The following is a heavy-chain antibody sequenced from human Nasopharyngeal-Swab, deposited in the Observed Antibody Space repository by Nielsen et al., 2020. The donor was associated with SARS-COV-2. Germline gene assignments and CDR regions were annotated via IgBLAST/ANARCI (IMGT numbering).Heavy chain of an antibody. CDR3: ALDIVVVVAAILPRFDY. CDR1: GFTFSSYN. V-gene: IGHV3-69-1*01. J-gene: IGHJ4*02. Sequence: GGSLRLSCAVSGFTFSSYNMNWVRQAPGKGLEWISCITSSNTIYYADSVKGRFTISRDNSKNTLYLQMNSLRAEDTAVYYCALDIVVVVAAILPRFDYWGQGTLVTVSS. D-gene: IGHD2-15*01. CDR2: ITSSNTI.